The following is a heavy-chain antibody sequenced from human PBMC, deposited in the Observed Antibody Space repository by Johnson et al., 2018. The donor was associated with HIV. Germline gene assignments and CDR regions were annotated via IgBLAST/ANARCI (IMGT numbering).Heavy chain of an antibody. V-gene: IGHV3-20*04. CDR2: LNWNGGST. D-gene: IGHD1-1*01. Sequence: VQLVESGGGVVRPGGSLRLSCAASGFTFNDYGMSWVRQAPGKGLEWVSGLNWNGGSTGYADSVKGRFTISRDNAKNSLYLQMNSLRGEDTALYYCARVQPVGGSYHDAFDIWGQGTMVTVSS. J-gene: IGHJ3*02. CDR3: ARVQPVGGSYHDAFDI. CDR1: GFTFNDYG.